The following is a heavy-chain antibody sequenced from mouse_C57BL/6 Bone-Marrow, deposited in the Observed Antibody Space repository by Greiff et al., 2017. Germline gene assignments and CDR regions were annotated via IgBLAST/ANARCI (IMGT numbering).Heavy chain of an antibody. Sequence: QVQLQQSGPELVKPGASVKISCKASGYAFSSSWMNWVKQRPGKGLEWIGRIYPGDGDTNYNGKFKGKAKLTADKSSSTAYMQLSSLTSEDSAVYFCARYYYGSSLYYYAMDYWGQGTSVTVSS. D-gene: IGHD1-1*01. V-gene: IGHV1-82*01. J-gene: IGHJ4*01. CDR2: IYPGDGDT. CDR3: ARYYYGSSLYYYAMDY. CDR1: GYAFSSSW.